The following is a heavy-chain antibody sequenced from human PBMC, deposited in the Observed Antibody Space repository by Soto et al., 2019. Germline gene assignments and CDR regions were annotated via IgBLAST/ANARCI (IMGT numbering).Heavy chain of an antibody. Sequence: EVQLLESGGGLVQPGGSLRLSCAASGFTFSSYAMSWVRQAPGKGLEWVSAISGSGGSTYYADSVKGRFTISRENSKNTLYLQMNSLRAEDTAVYYCAKVPHYDFWSGYTNYYYYMDVWGKGTTVTVSS. CDR2: ISGSGGST. D-gene: IGHD3-3*01. CDR3: AKVPHYDFWSGYTNYYYYMDV. V-gene: IGHV3-23*01. CDR1: GFTFSSYA. J-gene: IGHJ6*03.